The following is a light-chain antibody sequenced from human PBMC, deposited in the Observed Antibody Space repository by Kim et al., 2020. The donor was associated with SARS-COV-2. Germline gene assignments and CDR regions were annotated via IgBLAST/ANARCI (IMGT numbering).Light chain of an antibody. CDR1: HSVTSNR. J-gene: IGKJ2*01. CDR2: GAS. V-gene: IGKV3-20*01. CDR3: QQYGDSPPYT. Sequence: EIVLTQSPGTLSLSPGERVTLSCRASHSVTSNRLAWYQQKPGQAPRFLIYGASTRATGIPDRFSGSVSGTDFTLTISRLEPEDFAVYYCQQYGDSPPYTFGQGTKLEI.